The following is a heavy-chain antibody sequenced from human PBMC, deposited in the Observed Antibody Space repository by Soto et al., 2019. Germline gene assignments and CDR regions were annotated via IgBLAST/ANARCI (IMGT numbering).Heavy chain of an antibody. CDR3: ARAPYYYDSSGYSFDY. Sequence: SETLSLTCTVSGGSISRGDYYWSWIRQPPGKGLEWIGCIFYSGSTYYNPSLKSRVTISVDTSKNQFSLKLSSVTAADTAVYYCARAPYYYDSSGYSFDYWGQGTLVTVSS. D-gene: IGHD3-22*01. CDR1: GGSISRGDYY. J-gene: IGHJ4*02. CDR2: IFYSGST. V-gene: IGHV4-30-4*08.